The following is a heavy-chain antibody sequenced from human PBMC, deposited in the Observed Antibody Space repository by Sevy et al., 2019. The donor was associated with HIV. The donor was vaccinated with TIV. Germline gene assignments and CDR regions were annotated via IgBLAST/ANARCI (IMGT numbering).Heavy chain of an antibody. CDR3: ARDGLYGGNFEYFQH. CDR1: GFTFSSYE. Sequence: GGSLRLSCTASGFTFSSYEMNWVRQAPGKGLEWVSYISNSGSTIHYSDSVKGRFTISRDNSNNTLYLHINSLRAEDTAVYYCARDGLYGGNFEYFQHWGQGTLVTVSS. CDR2: ISNSGSTI. V-gene: IGHV3-48*03. D-gene: IGHD4-17*01. J-gene: IGHJ1*01.